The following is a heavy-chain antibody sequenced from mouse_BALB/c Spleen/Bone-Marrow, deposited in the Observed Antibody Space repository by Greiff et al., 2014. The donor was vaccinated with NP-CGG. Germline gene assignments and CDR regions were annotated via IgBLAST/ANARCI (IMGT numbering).Heavy chain of an antibody. V-gene: IGHV2-9*02. CDR3: SKDYCGSLYAMDY. CDR1: GFSLTSYG. J-gene: IGHJ4*01. D-gene: IGHD1-1*01. CDR2: IWAGGST. Sequence: VQLQQSGPGLVAPSQSLSITCTVSGFSLTSYGVHWVRQPPGKGLEWLGVIWAGGSTNYNSALMSRLSISKDNSKSQVFLKMHSLQTDDTAVSYFSKDYCGSLYAMDYWGQGTSVTVSS.